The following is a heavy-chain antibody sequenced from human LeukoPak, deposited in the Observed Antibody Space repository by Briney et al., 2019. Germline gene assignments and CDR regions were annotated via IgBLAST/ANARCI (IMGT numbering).Heavy chain of an antibody. CDR3: ARDAGVTTVYGCLDP. CDR2: IYTSGST. J-gene: IGHJ5*02. CDR1: GGSISSGSYY. D-gene: IGHD4-11*01. Sequence: SQTLSLTCTVSGGSISSGSYYWSWIRQPAGKGLEWIGRIYTSGSTNYNPSLKSRVTISVDTSKNQFSLKLSSVTAADTAVYYCARDAGVTTVYGCLDPWGQGTLVTVSS. V-gene: IGHV4-61*02.